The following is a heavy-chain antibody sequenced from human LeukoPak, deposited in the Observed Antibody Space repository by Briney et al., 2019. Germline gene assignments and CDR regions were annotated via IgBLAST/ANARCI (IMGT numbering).Heavy chain of an antibody. D-gene: IGHD3-3*01. CDR2: INQDGSEK. CDR3: VRSPATRWSGYYITTLDY. V-gene: IGHV3-7*01. Sequence: GGSLRLSCAASGFTFSSYWMSWVRKAPGKGLEWVANINQDGSEKNYVGSVKGRFTLFRDNAKNSLYLQMNSLRGEDTAVYYCVRSPATRWSGYYITTLDYWGQGTLVTVSS. CDR1: GFTFSSYW. J-gene: IGHJ4*02.